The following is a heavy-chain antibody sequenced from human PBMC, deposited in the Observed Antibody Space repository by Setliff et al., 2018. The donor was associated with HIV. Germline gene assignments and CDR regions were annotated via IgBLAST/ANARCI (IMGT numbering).Heavy chain of an antibody. CDR1: GFSFSNAW. D-gene: IGHD6-19*01. V-gene: IGHV3-30*02. J-gene: IGHJ4*02. CDR2: IRNDASNT. CDR3: AKTQGWHLINY. Sequence: SLRLSCAASGFSFSNAWMDWVRQAPGKGLEWVTFIRNDASNTYYADSVKGRFTISRDSSKNTLYLQMDSLRTEDTAVYYCAKTQGWHLINYWGPGTLVTVSS.